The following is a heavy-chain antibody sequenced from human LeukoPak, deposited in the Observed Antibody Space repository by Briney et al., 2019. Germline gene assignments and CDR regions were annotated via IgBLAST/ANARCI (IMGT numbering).Heavy chain of an antibody. J-gene: IGHJ3*02. Sequence: SETLSLTCAVYGGSFSGYYWSWIRQPPGKGLEWIGEINHSGSTNYNPSLKSRVTISVDTSKNQFSLKLSSVTAADTAVYYCATAGPYYDILTGYLTTRGAFDIWGQGTMVTVSS. V-gene: IGHV4-34*01. CDR2: INHSGST. D-gene: IGHD3-9*01. CDR1: GGSFSGYY. CDR3: ATAGPYYDILTGYLTTRGAFDI.